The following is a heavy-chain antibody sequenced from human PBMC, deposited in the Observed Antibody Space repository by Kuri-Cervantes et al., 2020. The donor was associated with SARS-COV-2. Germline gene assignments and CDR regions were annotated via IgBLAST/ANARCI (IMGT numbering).Heavy chain of an antibody. D-gene: IGHD2-2*01. V-gene: IGHV1-3*01. Sequence: ASVKVSCKASGYTFTDYAIHWVRQAPGQRLEWMGWINAGNGDTRYSQKFRGRVTITRDTSASKAYMDLSSLRSEDTALYYCARDLPYCSRASCSRFDYWGQGTLVTVSS. J-gene: IGHJ4*02. CDR1: GYTFTDYA. CDR2: INAGNGDT. CDR3: ARDLPYCSRASCSRFDY.